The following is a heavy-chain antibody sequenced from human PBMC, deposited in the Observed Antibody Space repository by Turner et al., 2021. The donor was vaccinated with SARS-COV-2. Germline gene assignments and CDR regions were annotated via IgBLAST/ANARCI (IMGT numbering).Heavy chain of an antibody. CDR2: IYGGGST. V-gene: IGHV3-53*02. Sequence: EVQLVETGGGVIQPGGSLGLSCAASGFTVSGNYMGWVRQAPGKGREWVSLIYGGGSTYYADSVKGRFTISRDNSKNTLYLQMNSLRAEDTAVYYCARDDPLGGMDVWGQGTTVTVSS. CDR3: ARDDPLGGMDV. CDR1: GFTVSGNY. J-gene: IGHJ6*02.